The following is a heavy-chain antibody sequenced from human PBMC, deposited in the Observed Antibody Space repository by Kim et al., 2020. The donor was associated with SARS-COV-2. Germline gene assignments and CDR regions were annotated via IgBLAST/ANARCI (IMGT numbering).Heavy chain of an antibody. V-gene: IGHV4-34*01. D-gene: IGHD6-13*01. CDR3: ARGRNYSSWYGSRGWFDP. Sequence: SETLSLTCAVYGGSFSGYYWSWIRQPPGKGLEWIGEINHSGSTNYNPSLKSRVTISVDTSKNQFSLKLSSVTAADTAVYYCARGRNYSSWYGSRGWFDPWGQGTLVTVSS. CDR2: INHSGST. CDR1: GGSFSGYY. J-gene: IGHJ5*02.